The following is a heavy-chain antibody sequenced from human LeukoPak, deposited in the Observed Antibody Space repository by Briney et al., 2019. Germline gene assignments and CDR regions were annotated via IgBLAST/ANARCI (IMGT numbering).Heavy chain of an antibody. CDR2: INYSGST. CDR3: ARLMGDGYTNDAFDI. CDR1: GGSISSYY. D-gene: IGHD5-24*01. Sequence: SETLSLTCTVSGGSISSYYWSWLRQPPEKGLEWIGYINYSGSTNYNPSLKSRVTISVDTSKNQFSLKLSSVTAADTAVYYCARLMGDGYTNDAFDIWGQGTMVTVSS. J-gene: IGHJ3*02. V-gene: IGHV4-59*08.